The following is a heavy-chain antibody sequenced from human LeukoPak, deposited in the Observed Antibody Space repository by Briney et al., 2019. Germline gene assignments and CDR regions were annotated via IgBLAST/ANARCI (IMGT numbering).Heavy chain of an antibody. CDR3: ARGPVSAVDY. Sequence: GGSLRLSCAASGFTFSSYSMNWVRQAPGKGLEWVSYISSSSSTIYYADSVKGRFTISRDNAKNSLYLQMNSLRAEDTAVYYCARGPVSAVDYWGQGTLVTVSS. CDR1: GFTFSSYS. J-gene: IGHJ4*02. D-gene: IGHD2-15*01. CDR2: ISSSSSTI. V-gene: IGHV3-48*04.